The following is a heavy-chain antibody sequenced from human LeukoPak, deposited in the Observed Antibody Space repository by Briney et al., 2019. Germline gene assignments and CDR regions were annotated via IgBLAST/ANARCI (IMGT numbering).Heavy chain of an antibody. Sequence: ASVKVSCKASGYTFTSYYIHWVRQAPGQGLEWMGIVNPRGGSTSYAQKFQGRVTMTRDTSTSTVYMELSSLRSEDTAMYYCARSPDPGIAARLPEGYWGQGTLVTVSS. CDR2: VNPRGGST. V-gene: IGHV1-46*01. CDR3: ARSPDPGIAARLPEGY. CDR1: GYTFTSYY. D-gene: IGHD6-6*01. J-gene: IGHJ4*02.